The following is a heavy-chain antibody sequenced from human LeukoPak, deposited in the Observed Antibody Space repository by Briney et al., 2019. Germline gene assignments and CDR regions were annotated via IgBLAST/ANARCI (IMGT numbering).Heavy chain of an antibody. V-gene: IGHV3-21*01. J-gene: IGHJ5*02. CDR2: ISSSSSYI. CDR3: ASGGSFWSGYHPINWFDP. CDR1: GFTFSSYS. Sequence: GRSLRLSCAASGFTFSSYSMNWVRQAPGKGLEWVSSISSSSSYIYYADSVKGRFTISRDNAKNSLYLQMNSLRAEDTAVYYCASGGSFWSGYHPINWFDPWGQGTLVTVSS. D-gene: IGHD3-3*01.